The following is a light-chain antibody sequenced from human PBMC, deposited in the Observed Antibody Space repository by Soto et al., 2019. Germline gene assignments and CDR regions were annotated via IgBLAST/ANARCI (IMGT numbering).Light chain of an antibody. CDR3: SSYTISSTYV. J-gene: IGLJ1*01. V-gene: IGLV2-14*01. CDR1: SSDVGGHNY. Sequence: QSVLTQPASVSGSPGQSITISCTGTSSDVGGHNYVSWYQQHPGNAPKLMIYEVTNRPSGVSHRFSGSKSGNTASLTISGLQTEDEADYYCSSYTISSTYVFGSGTKLTVL. CDR2: EVT.